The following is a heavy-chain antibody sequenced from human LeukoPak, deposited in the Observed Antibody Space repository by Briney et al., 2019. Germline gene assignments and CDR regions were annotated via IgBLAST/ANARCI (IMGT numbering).Heavy chain of an antibody. V-gene: IGHV1-18*01. CDR1: GYTFTSYG. CDR2: ISAYNGNT. D-gene: IGHD3-3*01. Sequence: ASVKVSCKASGYTFTSYGISWARQAPGQGLEWMGWISAYNGNTNYAQKLQGRVTMTTDTSTSTAYMELRSLRSDDTAVYYCARVRSAIFGVVRPFDPWGQGTLVTVSS. CDR3: ARVRSAIFGVVRPFDP. J-gene: IGHJ5*02.